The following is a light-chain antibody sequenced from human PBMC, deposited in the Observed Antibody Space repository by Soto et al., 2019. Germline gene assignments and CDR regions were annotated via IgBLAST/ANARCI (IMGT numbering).Light chain of an antibody. CDR2: GAS. J-gene: IGKJ4*01. Sequence: EILLTQSPGTLSLSPGERPTLSCRASQSVSSSYLAWYQQKPGQAPRLLIYGASSRATGIPDRFSGSGSGTDFTLTISRLEPEDFAVYYCQQYGSSPLTFGGGTKVEIK. V-gene: IGKV3-20*01. CDR3: QQYGSSPLT. CDR1: QSVSSSY.